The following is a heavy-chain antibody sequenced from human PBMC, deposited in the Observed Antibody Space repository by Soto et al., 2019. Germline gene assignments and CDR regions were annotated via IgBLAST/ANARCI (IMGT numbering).Heavy chain of an antibody. D-gene: IGHD6-13*01. Sequence: SETLSLTCTVSGGSISSGCYSWSWIRQPPGKGLEWIGYIYHSGSTYYADSVKGRFTISRDNSKNTLYLQMNSLRAEDTAVYYCAKDQGSSWYEIDYWGQGTLVTVSS. CDR1: GGSISSGCYS. CDR3: AKDQGSSWYEIDY. CDR2: IYHSGST. V-gene: IGHV4-30-2*01. J-gene: IGHJ4*02.